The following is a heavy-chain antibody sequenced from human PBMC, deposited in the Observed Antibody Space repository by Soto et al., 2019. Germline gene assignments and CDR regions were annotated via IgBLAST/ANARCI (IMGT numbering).Heavy chain of an antibody. V-gene: IGHV4-59*01. CDR1: GGSISSYY. CDR2: IYYSGIN. Sequence: SETLSLTCTVSGGSISSYYWSWIRQPPGKGLEWIGYIYYSGINNYNPSLKSRVTISVDTSKNQFSRKLSSVTAADTAVYYCARSQPNLDESWFDTWGKGTLVTVSS. J-gene: IGHJ5*02. D-gene: IGHD1-1*01. CDR3: ARSQPNLDESWFDT.